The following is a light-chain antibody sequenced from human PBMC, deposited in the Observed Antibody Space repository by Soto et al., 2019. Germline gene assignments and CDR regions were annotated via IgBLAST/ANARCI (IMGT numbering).Light chain of an antibody. CDR3: QQYNSWPLT. CDR2: DIF. J-gene: IGKJ4*01. CDR1: ESISRDY. Sequence: EIVLTQSPGTLSLSPGQRATLSCRASESISRDYLAWYQQRLGQAPRLVIYDIFTRATGVPTRISGSGSGTEFTLTISSLQSEDFAVYYCQQYNSWPLTFGGGTKVDIK. V-gene: IGKV3D-15*01.